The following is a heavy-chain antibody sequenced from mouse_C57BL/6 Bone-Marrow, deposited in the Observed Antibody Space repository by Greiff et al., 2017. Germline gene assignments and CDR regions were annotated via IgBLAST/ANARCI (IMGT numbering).Heavy chain of an antibody. J-gene: IGHJ1*03. CDR3: ARHVLRGYFDV. V-gene: IGHV5-6*01. Sequence: EVQVVESGGDLVKPGGSLKLSCAASGFTFSSYGMSWVHQTPDKRLEWVATISSGGSYTYYPDSVKGRFTISRDNAKNTLYLQMSSLKSEDTAMYYCARHVLRGYFDVWGTGTTVTVSS. CDR1: GFTFSSYG. D-gene: IGHD3-3*01. CDR2: ISSGGSYT.